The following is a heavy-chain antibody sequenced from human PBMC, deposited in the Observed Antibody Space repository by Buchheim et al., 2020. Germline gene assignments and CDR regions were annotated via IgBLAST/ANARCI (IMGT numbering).Heavy chain of an antibody. J-gene: IGHJ5*02. V-gene: IGHV7-4-1*01. CDR2: INTNTGTP. D-gene: IGHD3-3*01. CDR1: GYTFTSYA. CDR3: ARLRGDDFWSGYGRGDWFDP. Sequence: QVQLVQSGSELKKPGASVKVSCKASGYTFTSYAWNWVRQPPGKGLEWMGWINTNTGTPTYAQGFTGRFVFSLDTSVSTSYLQIRSLKAEDTGVYYCARLRGDDFWSGYGRGDWFDPWGQGTL.